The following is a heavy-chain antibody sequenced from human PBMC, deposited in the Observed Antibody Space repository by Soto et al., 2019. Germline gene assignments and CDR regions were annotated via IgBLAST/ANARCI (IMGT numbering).Heavy chain of an antibody. D-gene: IGHD6-25*01. CDR3: ARAVFGYRQSPPRPQPERKFFYYSMDV. CDR2: SSHGGST. V-gene: IGHV4-34*01. J-gene: IGHJ6*04. CDR1: GGSFSGYR. Sequence: QGQLQQWGAGLLKPSETLSLTCDVSGGSFSGYRWTWIRQPPRKGLGWIGDSSHGGSTNSSPSLKSRRTFRYVDTSKNPFSLRLTSGTAADTAVYYCARAVFGYRQSPPRPQPERKFFYYSMDVWGKGTTVTVSS.